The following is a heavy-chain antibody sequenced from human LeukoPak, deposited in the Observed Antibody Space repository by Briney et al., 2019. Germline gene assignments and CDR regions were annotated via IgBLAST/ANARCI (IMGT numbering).Heavy chain of an antibody. CDR1: GGSISSYY. CDR3: ARDGGAVAGIDTWFDP. J-gene: IGHJ5*02. V-gene: IGHV4-59*01. D-gene: IGHD6-13*01. Sequence: ASETLSLTCTVSGGSISSYYWSWIRQPPGKGLEWIGYIYYSGSTNYNPSLKSRVTISVDTSKNQFSLKLSSVTAADTAVYYCARDGGAVAGIDTWFDPCGQGTLVTVSS. CDR2: IYYSGST.